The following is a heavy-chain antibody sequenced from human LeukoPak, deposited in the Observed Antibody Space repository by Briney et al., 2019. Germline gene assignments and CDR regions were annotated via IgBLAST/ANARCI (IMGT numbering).Heavy chain of an antibody. Sequence: ASVKVSCKASGYTFTGYYMHWVRQAPGQGLEWMGWINPNSGGTNYAQKFQGRVTMTRDTSISTAYMELSRLRSDDTAVYYCATGEYSGYENAFDIWGQGTMVTVSS. CDR2: INPNSGGT. D-gene: IGHD5-12*01. V-gene: IGHV1-2*02. CDR3: ATGEYSGYENAFDI. CDR1: GYTFTGYY. J-gene: IGHJ3*02.